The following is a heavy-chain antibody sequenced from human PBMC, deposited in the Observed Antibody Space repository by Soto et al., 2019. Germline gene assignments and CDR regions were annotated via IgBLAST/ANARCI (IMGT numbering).Heavy chain of an antibody. CDR3: AKDRRAGGNSAFYFDF. V-gene: IGHV3-23*01. Sequence: LXHXCVAYGFDFSNXGMRWIGRSPGNGLEWVSLLSATGGGTYYADSVKGLFTISRDNSHNTLYLQVHSLTAEDTAVYSCAKDRRAGGNSAFYFDFWGQGSQVTVSS. CDR2: LSATGGGT. D-gene: IGHD3-16*01. CDR1: GFDFSNXG. J-gene: IGHJ4*02.